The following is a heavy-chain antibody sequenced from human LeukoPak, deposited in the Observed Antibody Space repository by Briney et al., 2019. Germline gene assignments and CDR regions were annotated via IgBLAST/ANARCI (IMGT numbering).Heavy chain of an antibody. CDR3: ASIPTMGDYDSSGYYYGPSSDY. D-gene: IGHD3-22*01. CDR2: IYSGGST. CDR1: GFTVSSNY. Sequence: QPGGSLRLSCAASGFTVSSNYMSWVRQAPGKGLEWVSVIYSGGSTYYADSVKGRFTISRDNSKNTLYLQMNSLRAEDTAVYYCASIPTMGDYDSSGYYYGPSSDYWGQGTLVTVSS. V-gene: IGHV3-53*01. J-gene: IGHJ4*02.